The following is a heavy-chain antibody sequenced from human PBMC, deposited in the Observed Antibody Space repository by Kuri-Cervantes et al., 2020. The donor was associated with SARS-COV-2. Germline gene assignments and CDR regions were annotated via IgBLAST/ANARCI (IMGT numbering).Heavy chain of an antibody. D-gene: IGHD6-13*01. CDR1: GFTFSSYS. J-gene: IGHJ4*02. Sequence: GSLRLSCAASGFTFSSYSMNWIRQPPGKGLEWIGEIYHSGSTNYNPSLKSRVTISVDKSKNQFSLQLNSVTPEDTAVYYCARGPPNIAAAGTFDFWGQGTLVTVSS. CDR3: ARGPPNIAAAGTFDF. V-gene: IGHV4-34*01. CDR2: IYHSGST.